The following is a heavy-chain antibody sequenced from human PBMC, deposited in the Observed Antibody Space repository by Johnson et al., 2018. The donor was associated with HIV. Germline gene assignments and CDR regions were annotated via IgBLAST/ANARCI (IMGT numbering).Heavy chain of an antibody. CDR2: ISYDGSNK. J-gene: IGHJ3*02. D-gene: IGHD1-26*01. CDR3: AREVGNAGAFDI. CDR1: AFSFSNYP. Sequence: QVQLVESGGGVVQPGRSLRLSCAASAFSFSNYPMHWVRQAPGKGLEWVAVISYDGSNKYYADSVKGRFTISRDNAKNSLYLQMNSLRAEDTAVYYCAREVGNAGAFDIWGQGTMVTVSS. V-gene: IGHV3-30*04.